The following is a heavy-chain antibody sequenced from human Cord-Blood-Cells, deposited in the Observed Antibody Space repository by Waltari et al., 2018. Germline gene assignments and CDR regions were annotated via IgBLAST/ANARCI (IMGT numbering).Heavy chain of an antibody. CDR3: ARGTGVDFWSGYYAFDI. J-gene: IGHJ3*02. CDR1: GGSFRGFY. Sequence: QVQLQQWGAGLLKPSETLSLTCAVNGGSFRGFYWSWIRQPTGKGLEWVGEINHSGSTNYTPSLKSRVTISVDTSKNQFSLKLSSVTAADTAVYYCARGTGVDFWSGYYAFDIWGQGTMVTVSS. D-gene: IGHD3-3*01. CDR2: INHSGST. V-gene: IGHV4-34*01.